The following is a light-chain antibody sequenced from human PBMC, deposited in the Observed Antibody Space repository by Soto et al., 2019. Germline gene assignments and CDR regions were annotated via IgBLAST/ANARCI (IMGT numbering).Light chain of an antibody. J-gene: IGKJ5*01. CDR1: ERIYSAY. Sequence: EVVLTQSPGTLSLSRGERAALSCRASERIYSAYLVWYQQKPGQAPRLLIYGTSSRATGIPDRFSGSGSGTDFTLTISRLEPEDFAVYYCQQYGNSPITFGQGTRLEI. CDR2: GTS. CDR3: QQYGNSPIT. V-gene: IGKV3-20*01.